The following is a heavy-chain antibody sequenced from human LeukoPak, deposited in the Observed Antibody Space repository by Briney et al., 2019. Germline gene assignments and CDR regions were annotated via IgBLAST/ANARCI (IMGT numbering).Heavy chain of an antibody. CDR3: ARESGDYAFPCP. Sequence: SETLSLTCAVYGGSFSGYYWSWIRQPPGKGLEWIGEINHSGSTNYNPSLKSRVTISVDTSKNQFSLKLSSVTAADTAVYYCARESGDYAFPCPWGQGTLVTVSS. V-gene: IGHV4-34*01. J-gene: IGHJ5*02. D-gene: IGHD4-17*01. CDR2: INHSGST. CDR1: GGSFSGYY.